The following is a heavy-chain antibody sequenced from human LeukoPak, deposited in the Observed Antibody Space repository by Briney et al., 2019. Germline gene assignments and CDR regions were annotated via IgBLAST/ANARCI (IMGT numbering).Heavy chain of an antibody. CDR2: IYNSGNA. CDR1: GGSITTYY. CDR3: ARQGSGGRSFDV. V-gene: IGHV4-59*08. D-gene: IGHD1-26*01. J-gene: IGHJ3*01. Sequence: SETLSLTCTVSGGSITTYYWTWIRQPPGKGLEWIGYIYNSGNANYNPSLKSRVTISIDTSRNQVSLRLSSVTAADTAAYYCARQGSGGRSFDVWGQGTMVTVSS.